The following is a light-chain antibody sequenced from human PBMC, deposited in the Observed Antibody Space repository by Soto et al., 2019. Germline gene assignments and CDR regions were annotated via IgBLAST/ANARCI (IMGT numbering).Light chain of an antibody. CDR1: QSVNYY. CDR3: HQYGTSLRT. CDR2: EAS. Sequence: EIVLTQSPATLSLSPGERATLSCRASQSVNYYLAWYQQKPGQAPRLLIYEASNRATGIPARFSASGSGTDFTLTISSLEPEDFAVYYCHQYGTSLRTFGQGTKVEIK. J-gene: IGKJ1*01. V-gene: IGKV3-11*01.